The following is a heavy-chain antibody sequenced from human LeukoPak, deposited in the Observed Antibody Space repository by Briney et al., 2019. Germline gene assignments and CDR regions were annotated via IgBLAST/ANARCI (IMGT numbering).Heavy chain of an antibody. J-gene: IGHJ4*02. D-gene: IGHD3-10*01. Sequence: PSETLSLTCTVSGGSISSSSYYWGWIRQPPGNGLEWIGSIYYSGSTYYNPSLKSRVTISVDTSKNQFSLKLSSVTAADTAVYYCARYAVVLLWFGETHFDYWGQGTLVTVSS. CDR2: IYYSGST. V-gene: IGHV4-39*01. CDR3: ARYAVVLLWFGETHFDY. CDR1: GGSISSSSYY.